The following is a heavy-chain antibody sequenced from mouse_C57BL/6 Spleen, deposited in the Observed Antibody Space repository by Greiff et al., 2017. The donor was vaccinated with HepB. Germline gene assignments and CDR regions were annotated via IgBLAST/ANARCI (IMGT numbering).Heavy chain of an antibody. V-gene: IGHV5-9-1*02. CDR1: GFTFSSYA. CDR2: ISSGGDYI. CDR3: TGDGSSCGAWDAY. D-gene: IGHD1-1*01. Sequence: EVKLVESGDGLVKPGGSLKLSCAASGFTFSSYAMYWVRQTPEKRLEWVAYISSGGDYIYYADTVKGRFTISRDNSRNTLYLQLSSLKSEETAMYYCTGDGSSCGAWDAYWGQVAMVTVSA. J-gene: IGHJ3*01.